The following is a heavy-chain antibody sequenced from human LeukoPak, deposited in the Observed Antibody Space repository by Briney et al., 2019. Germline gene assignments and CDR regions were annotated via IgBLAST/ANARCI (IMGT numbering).Heavy chain of an antibody. CDR3: ARGSPGGYYYGMDV. CDR2: INPNSGGT. J-gene: IGHJ6*02. Sequence: LWVSVNVSCKASGYTFTGYYMHWVRQAPGQGLEWMGWINPNSGGTNYAQKFQGWVTMTRDTSISTAYMELSRLRSDDTAVYYCARGSPGGYYYGMDVWGQGTTVTVSS. V-gene: IGHV1-2*04. D-gene: IGHD2-15*01. CDR1: GYTFTGYY.